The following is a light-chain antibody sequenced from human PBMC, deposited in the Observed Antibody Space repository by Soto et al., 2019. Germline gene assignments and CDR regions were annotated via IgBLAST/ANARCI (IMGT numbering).Light chain of an antibody. CDR3: HVWDSSSDHVV. J-gene: IGLJ2*01. Sequence: SYELTQPPSVSVAPGKTARITCGGNNIGSKSVHWYQQKPGQAPVLVIYYDSDRPSGIPERFSGSNSGNTATLTISRVEAGDEAYYYCHVWDSSSDHVVFGGGTKLTVL. V-gene: IGLV3-21*04. CDR1: NIGSKS. CDR2: YDS.